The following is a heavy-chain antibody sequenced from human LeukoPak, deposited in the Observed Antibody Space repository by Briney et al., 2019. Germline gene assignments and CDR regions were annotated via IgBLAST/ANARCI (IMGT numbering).Heavy chain of an antibody. CDR1: GFTFSIYS. J-gene: IGHJ4*02. V-gene: IGHV3-23*01. CDR2: ISGSGGTT. D-gene: IGHD5-18*01. Sequence: GGSLRLSCAASGFTFSIYSMTWVRQAPGKGLEWVSSISGSGGTTYYADSVKGRFTISRDNSKNTLYLQMNSLRAEDTAVYYCAKAKSIQPWESFDYWGQGTLVTVSS. CDR3: AKAKSIQPWESFDY.